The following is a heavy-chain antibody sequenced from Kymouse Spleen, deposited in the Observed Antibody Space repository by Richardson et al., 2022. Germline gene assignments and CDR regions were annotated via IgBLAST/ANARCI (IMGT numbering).Heavy chain of an antibody. Sequence: QVQLVESGGGVVQPGRSLRLSCAASGFTFSSYGMHWVRQAPGKGLEWVAVISYDGSNKYYADSVKGRFTISRDNSKNTLYLQMNSLRAEDTAVYYCAKDRGIAARPGYYYYGMDVWGQGTTVTVSS. CDR1: GFTFSSYG. D-gene: IGHD6-6*01. V-gene: IGHV3-30*18. J-gene: IGHJ6*02. CDR3: AKDRGIAARPGYYYYGMDV. CDR2: ISYDGSNK.